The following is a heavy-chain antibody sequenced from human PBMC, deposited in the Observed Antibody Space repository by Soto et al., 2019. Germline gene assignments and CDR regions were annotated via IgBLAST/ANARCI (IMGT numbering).Heavy chain of an antibody. CDR3: ARDNGTYSAFDI. CDR1: GGSINYYY. CDR2: IYYTGST. V-gene: IGHV4-59*01. J-gene: IGHJ3*02. D-gene: IGHD1-26*01. Sequence: SETLSLTCTVSGGSINYYYWSWIRQPPGKGLEWIGYIYYTGSTSYNPSVKSPVTISADTSKNQFSLKLSSVTAADTAMYYCARDNGTYSAFDIWGQGTMVTVSS.